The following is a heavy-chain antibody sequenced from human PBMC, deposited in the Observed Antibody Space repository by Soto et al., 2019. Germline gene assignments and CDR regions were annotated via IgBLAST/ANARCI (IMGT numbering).Heavy chain of an antibody. CDR1: GFTFTTYA. CDR3: VKSGIPD. Sequence: VQLLESGGGLVQPGGSLRLSCAASGFTFTTYAMTWVRQAPGWGLEWVSSVSASGSTTDYADSVKGRFSITRDNSKNMLYLQMNSLRAEDTAVYYCVKSGIPDWGQGTLVTVSS. CDR2: VSASGSTT. V-gene: IGHV3-23*01. D-gene: IGHD2-2*02. J-gene: IGHJ4*02.